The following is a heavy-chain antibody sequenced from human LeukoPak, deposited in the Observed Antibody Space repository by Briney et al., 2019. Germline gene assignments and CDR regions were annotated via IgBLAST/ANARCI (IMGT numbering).Heavy chain of an antibody. CDR1: GYTFTGYY. CDR3: ARERTLTSCYDC. D-gene: IGHD2-15*01. Sequence: ASVKVSCKASGYTFTGYYMHWVRQAPGQGLEWMGWINLNSGGTNYAQKFQGRVTMTRDTSISTAYMELSRLRSDDTAVYYCARERTLTSCYDCWGQGTLVTVSS. V-gene: IGHV1-2*02. J-gene: IGHJ4*02. CDR2: INLNSGGT.